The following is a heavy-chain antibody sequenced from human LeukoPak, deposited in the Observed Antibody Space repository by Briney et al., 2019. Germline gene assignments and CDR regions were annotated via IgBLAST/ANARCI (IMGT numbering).Heavy chain of an antibody. V-gene: IGHV4-39*01. J-gene: IGHJ4*02. CDR2: IYYSGST. Sequence: SETLSLTCTVSGGSISSSSYYWGWIRQPPGKGLEWIGSIYYSGSTYYNPSLKSRVTISVDTSKNQFSLKLSSVTAADTAVYYCATTYPKFYSDGGYFDYWGQGTLVTVSS. CDR3: ATTYPKFYSDGGYFDY. CDR1: GGSISSSSYY. D-gene: IGHD3-10*02.